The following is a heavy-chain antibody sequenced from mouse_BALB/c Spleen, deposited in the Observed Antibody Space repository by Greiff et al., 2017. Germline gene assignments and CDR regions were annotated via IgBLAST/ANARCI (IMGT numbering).Heavy chain of an antibody. CDR2: ISNGGGST. J-gene: IGHJ2*01. D-gene: IGHD2-1*01. Sequence: DVHLVESGGGLVQPGGSLKLSCAASGFTFSSYTMSWVRQTPEKRLEWVAYISNGGGSTYYPDTVKGRFTISRDNAKNTLYLQMSSLKSEDTAMYYCARQSYGNYLYYFDYWGQGTTLTVSS. CDR3: ARQSYGNYLYYFDY. CDR1: GFTFSSYT. V-gene: IGHV5-12-2*01.